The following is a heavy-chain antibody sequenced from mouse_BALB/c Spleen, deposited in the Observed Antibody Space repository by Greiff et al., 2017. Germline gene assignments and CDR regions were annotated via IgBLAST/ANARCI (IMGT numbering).Heavy chain of an antibody. J-gene: IGHJ3*01. CDR1: GYTFTDYE. CDR3: TRGITTAPWFAY. CDR2: IDPETGGT. D-gene: IGHD1-2*01. Sequence: QVQLKQSGAELVRPGASVTLSCKASGYTFTDYEMHWVKQTPVHGLEWIGAIDPETGGTAYNQKFKGKATLTADKSSSTAYMELRSLTSEDSAVYYCTRGITTAPWFAYWGQGTLVTVSA. V-gene: IGHV1-15*01.